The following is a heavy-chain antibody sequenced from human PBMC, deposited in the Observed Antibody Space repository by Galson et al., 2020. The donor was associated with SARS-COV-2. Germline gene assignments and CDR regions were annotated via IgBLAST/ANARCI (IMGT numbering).Heavy chain of an antibody. V-gene: IGHV4-61*02. D-gene: IGHD4-17*01. CDR3: ARENGDYAYYYSGMDV. Sequence: SETLSLTCTVSGGSISSGSYYWSWIRQPAGKGLEWIGRIYTSGSTNYNPSLKSRVTISVDTSKNQFSLKLSSVTAADTAVYYCARENGDYAYYYSGMDVWGQGTTVTVAS. CDR1: GGSISSGSYY. J-gene: IGHJ6*02. CDR2: IYTSGST.